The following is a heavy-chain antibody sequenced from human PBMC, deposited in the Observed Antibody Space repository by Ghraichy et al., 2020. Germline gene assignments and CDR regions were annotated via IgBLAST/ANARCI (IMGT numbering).Heavy chain of an antibody. CDR3: ARNDYGDYVGSYYYGMDV. V-gene: IGHV1-8*01. D-gene: IGHD4-17*01. CDR1: GYTFTSYD. J-gene: IGHJ6*02. Sequence: ASVKVSCKASGYTFTSYDINWVRQAPGQGLEWMGWMNPNSGNTGYAQKFQGRVTMTRNTSISTAYMELSSLRSEDTAVYYCARNDYGDYVGSYYYGMDVWGQVTTVTVSS. CDR2: MNPNSGNT.